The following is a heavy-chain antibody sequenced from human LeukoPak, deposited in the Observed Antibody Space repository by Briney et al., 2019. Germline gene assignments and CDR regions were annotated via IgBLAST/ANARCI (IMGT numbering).Heavy chain of an antibody. CDR3: ARLLGWFGELWVFDY. D-gene: IGHD3-10*01. V-gene: IGHV1-18*01. Sequence: AASVKVSCKASGYSFTSYGISWVRQAPGQGLEWMGWISAYNGNTNYAQKLQGRVTMTTDTFTSTAYMELRSLRSDDTAVYYCARLLGWFGELWVFDYWGQGTLVTVSS. J-gene: IGHJ4*02. CDR1: GYSFTSYG. CDR2: ISAYNGNT.